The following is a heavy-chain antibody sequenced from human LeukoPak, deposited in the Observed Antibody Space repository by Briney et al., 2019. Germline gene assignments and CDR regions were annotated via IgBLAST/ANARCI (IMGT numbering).Heavy chain of an antibody. V-gene: IGHV3-30*04. CDR3: AKEPYYYDSRPTADY. Sequence: GGSLRLSCAASGFTFSSYAMHWVRQAPGKGLEWVAGISYDGSNKYYAHSVKGRFTISRDNSKNTLYLQMNSLRAEDTAVYYCAKEPYYYDSRPTADYWGHGTLVTVAS. D-gene: IGHD3-22*01. CDR2: ISYDGSNK. J-gene: IGHJ4*01. CDR1: GFTFSSYA.